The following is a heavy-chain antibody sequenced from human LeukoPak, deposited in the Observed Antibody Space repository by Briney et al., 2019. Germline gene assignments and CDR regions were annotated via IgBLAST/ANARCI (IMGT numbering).Heavy chain of an antibody. CDR2: INSDGSST. CDR3: AILGYSSTAFDY. Sequence: PGGSLRLSCAASGFTFSSYWMHWVRQAPGKGLVWVSRINSDGSSTSYADSVKGRFTISRDNAKNTLYLQMNSLRAEDTAVYYCAILGYSSTAFDYWGQGTLVTVSS. CDR1: GFTFSSYW. D-gene: IGHD6-13*01. J-gene: IGHJ4*02. V-gene: IGHV3-74*01.